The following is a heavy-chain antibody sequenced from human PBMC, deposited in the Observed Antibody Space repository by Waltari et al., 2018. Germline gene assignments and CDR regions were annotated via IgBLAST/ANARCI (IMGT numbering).Heavy chain of an antibody. J-gene: IGHJ4*02. CDR2: IRYDGSNK. D-gene: IGHD6-13*01. CDR3: AKDEYSSSWPDY. CDR1: GGSISSSSYY. V-gene: IGHV3-30*02. Sequence: QLQLQESGPGLVKPSETLSLTCTVSGGSISSSSYYWGWIRQPPGKGLEWVAFIRYDGSNKYYTDSVKGRFTISRDNSKNTLYLQMNSLRAEDTAVYYCAKDEYSSSWPDYWGQGTLVTVSS.